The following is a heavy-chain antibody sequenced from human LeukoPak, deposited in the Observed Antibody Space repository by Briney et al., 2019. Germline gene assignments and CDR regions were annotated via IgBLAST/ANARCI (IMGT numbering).Heavy chain of an antibody. Sequence: SVRVSCKASGGTLGSYAISRARQATGQGLDWMGGIIAMFGTANYAQKFQGRVTITADESTSTAYMELSSLRSEDTAVYYCARDRTARRYSSSWYLPYFDYWGQGTLVTVSS. CDR3: ARDRTARRYSSSWYLPYFDY. CDR2: IIAMFGTA. V-gene: IGHV1-69*01. D-gene: IGHD6-13*01. J-gene: IGHJ4*02. CDR1: GGTLGSYA.